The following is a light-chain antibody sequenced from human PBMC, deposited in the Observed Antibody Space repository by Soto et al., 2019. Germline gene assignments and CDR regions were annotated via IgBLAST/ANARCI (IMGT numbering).Light chain of an antibody. V-gene: IGKV1-5*03. CDR1: QSISSW. CDR3: QQHNSYPVT. Sequence: DIQMTQSPSTLSASVGDRVTITCRASQSISSWLAWYQQKPGKAPKLLIYKASSLESGVPSRFSGSGSGTEFTLTISSLQPDDFATYYCQQHNSYPVTFGQGTKVDIK. J-gene: IGKJ2*01. CDR2: KAS.